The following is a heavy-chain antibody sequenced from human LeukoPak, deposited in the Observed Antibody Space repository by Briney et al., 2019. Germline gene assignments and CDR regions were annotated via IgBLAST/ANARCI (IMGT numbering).Heavy chain of an antibody. D-gene: IGHD2-2*01. CDR3: ARMEDIVVVWGTGRPRDY. CDR2: IYYSGST. V-gene: IGHV4-39*01. J-gene: IGHJ4*02. CDR1: GGSISSSSYY. Sequence: PSETLSLTCTVSGGSISSSSYYWGWIRQPPGKGLEWIGSIYYSGSTYYNPSLKSRVTISVDTSKNQLSLKLSSVTAADTAVYYCARMEDIVVVWGTGRPRDYWGQGTLVTVSS.